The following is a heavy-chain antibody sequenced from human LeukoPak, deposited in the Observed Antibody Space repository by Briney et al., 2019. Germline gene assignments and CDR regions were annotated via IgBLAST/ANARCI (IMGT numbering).Heavy chain of an antibody. D-gene: IGHD3-22*01. CDR3: ASWNYDSSARGAFDI. V-gene: IGHV4-39*07. CDR1: GGSISSSYSY. CDR2: IYYSGST. Sequence: SETLSLTCTVSGGSISSSYSYWGWIRQPPGKGLEWIGNIYYSGSTYYSPSLTSRVTVSVDTSENQFSLKLSSVTAADTAVYYCASWNYDSSARGAFDIW. J-gene: IGHJ3*02.